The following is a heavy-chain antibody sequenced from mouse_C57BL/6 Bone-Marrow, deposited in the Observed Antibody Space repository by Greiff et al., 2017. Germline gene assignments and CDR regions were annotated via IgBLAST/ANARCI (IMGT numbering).Heavy chain of an antibody. CDR2: IDPTDGGT. CDR3: ARGRLRRFDY. V-gene: IGHV1-72*01. J-gene: IGHJ2*01. D-gene: IGHD2-4*01. Sequence: QVQLQQPGAELVKPGASVKLSCKASGYTFTSYWMHWVKQRPGRGLAWIGRIDPTDGGTKYNEKFKSKATMTVDKPSSTAYMQLSSLTAEDSAVYYCARGRLRRFDYWGQGTTLTVSS. CDR1: GYTFTSYW.